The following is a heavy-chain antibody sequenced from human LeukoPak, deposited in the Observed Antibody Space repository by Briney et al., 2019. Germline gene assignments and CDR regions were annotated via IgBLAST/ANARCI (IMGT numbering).Heavy chain of an antibody. D-gene: IGHD4-11*01. CDR1: GFTFWNYW. CDR3: ARDNSPGWFGP. CDR2: ISPDGTTT. Sequence: GGSLRLSCAASGFTFWNYWMHWVRKAPGKGLEWVSRISPDGTTTAFADSVEGRFAISRDNAKNTVTLQMTSLRAEDTAMYYCARDNSPGWFGPWGQGTLVTVSS. J-gene: IGHJ5*02. V-gene: IGHV3-74*01.